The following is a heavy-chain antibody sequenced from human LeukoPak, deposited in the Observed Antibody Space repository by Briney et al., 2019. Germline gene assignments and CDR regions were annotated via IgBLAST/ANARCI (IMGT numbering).Heavy chain of an antibody. Sequence: ASVKVSCKASGYTFTSYGISWVRQAPGQGLEWMGWISAYNGNTNYAQKFQGRVTITADESTSTAYMELSSLRSEDTAVYYCARDSVDTAMVYNWFDPWGQGTLVTVSS. CDR3: ARDSVDTAMVYNWFDP. V-gene: IGHV1-18*01. CDR1: GYTFTSYG. D-gene: IGHD5-18*01. CDR2: ISAYNGNT. J-gene: IGHJ5*02.